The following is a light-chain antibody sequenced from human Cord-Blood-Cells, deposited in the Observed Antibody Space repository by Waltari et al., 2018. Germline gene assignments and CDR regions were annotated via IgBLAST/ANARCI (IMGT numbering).Light chain of an antibody. Sequence: DIQWTKSPSPLSASVGDRVPITCRASQSISSYLNWYQQKPGNAPKLLIYPASSLRSGVPSRFSGSGSGTDFTLTISSLQPEDFATYYCQQSYSTPRFGPGTKVDIK. J-gene: IGKJ3*01. CDR2: PAS. CDR3: QQSYSTPR. CDR1: QSISSY. V-gene: IGKV1-39*01.